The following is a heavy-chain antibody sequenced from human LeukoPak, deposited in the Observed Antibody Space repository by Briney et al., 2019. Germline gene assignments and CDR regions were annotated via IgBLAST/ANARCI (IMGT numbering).Heavy chain of an antibody. CDR1: GFTFSTYS. CDR2: ISSSSSTI. Sequence: GGSLRLSCAASGFTFSTYSMNWVRQAPGKGLEWVSYISSSSSTIYYADSVKGRFTISIDNAKNSLYLQMNSLRAEDTAVYYCARDNPQDLTGIAAAFDYWGQGTLVTVSS. V-gene: IGHV3-48*01. J-gene: IGHJ4*02. CDR3: ARDNPQDLTGIAAAFDY. D-gene: IGHD6-13*01.